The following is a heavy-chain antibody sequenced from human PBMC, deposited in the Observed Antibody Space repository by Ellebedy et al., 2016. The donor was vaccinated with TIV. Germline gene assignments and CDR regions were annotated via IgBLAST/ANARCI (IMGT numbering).Heavy chain of an antibody. J-gene: IGHJ4*02. CDR3: ARGPGVAVAYDY. CDR1: GYTFTGYY. Sequence: AASVKVSCKASGYTFTGYYMHWVRQAPGQGLEWMGWINPNSGGTNYAQKFQGRVTMTRDTPISTAYMELSRLTSDDTAVYYCARGPGVAVAYDYWGQGTLVTVSS. D-gene: IGHD6-19*01. V-gene: IGHV1-2*02. CDR2: INPNSGGT.